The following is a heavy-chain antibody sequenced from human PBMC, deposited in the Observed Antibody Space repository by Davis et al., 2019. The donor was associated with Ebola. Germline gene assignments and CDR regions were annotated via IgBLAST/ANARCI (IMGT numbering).Heavy chain of an antibody. D-gene: IGHD2-8*01. CDR2: ISYDGSNK. CDR3: ARDLIILGGMDV. J-gene: IGHJ6*02. Sequence: GGSLRLSCVASGFTFSSYGMHWVRQAPGKGLEWVAVISYDGSNKYYADSVKGRFTISRDNSKNTLYLQMNSLRAEDTAVYYCARDLIILGGMDVWGQGTTVTVSS. CDR1: GFTFSSYG. V-gene: IGHV3-30*03.